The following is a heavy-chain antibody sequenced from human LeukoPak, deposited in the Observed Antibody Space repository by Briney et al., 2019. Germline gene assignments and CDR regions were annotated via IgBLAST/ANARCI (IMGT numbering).Heavy chain of an antibody. V-gene: IGHV1-2*02. J-gene: IGHJ5*02. Sequence: ASVKVACKASGYTFTGYYMHWVRQAPGQGLEWMGWINPNSGGTNYAQKFQGRVTMTRDTSISTAYMELSRLRSDDTAVYYCARMYYYSSDPFDPWGQGTLVTVSS. CDR3: ARMYYYSSDPFDP. CDR1: GYTFTGYY. CDR2: INPNSGGT. D-gene: IGHD3-10*01.